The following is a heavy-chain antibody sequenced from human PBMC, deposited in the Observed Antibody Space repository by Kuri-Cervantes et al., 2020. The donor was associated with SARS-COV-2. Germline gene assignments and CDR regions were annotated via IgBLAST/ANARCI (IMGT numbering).Heavy chain of an antibody. Sequence: GSLRLSFATSGFTFSSYGMHWVRQAPGKGLEWVAFIQDDGSNKYYADSVKGRFTISRDNAKNSLYLQMNSLRAEDTAVYYCARDRHGDYEFFDCWGQGTLVTVSS. CDR1: GFTFSSYG. J-gene: IGHJ4*02. V-gene: IGHV3-30*02. D-gene: IGHD4-17*01. CDR2: IQDDGSNK. CDR3: ARDRHGDYEFFDC.